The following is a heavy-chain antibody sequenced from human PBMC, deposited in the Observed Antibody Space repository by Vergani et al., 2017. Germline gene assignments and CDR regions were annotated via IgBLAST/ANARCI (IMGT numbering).Heavy chain of an antibody. Sequence: EVQLVESGGGLVQPGGSLRLSCAASGFTFSSYWMSWVRQAPGKGLEWVANIKQDGSEKYYVDSVKGRFTISRDNAKNSLYLQMNSLRAEDTAVYYCAGDMIRWGFAARYLDYWDQGTLVTVSS. V-gene: IGHV3-7*01. CDR2: IKQDGSEK. D-gene: IGHD3-10*01. J-gene: IGHJ4*02. CDR1: GFTFSSYW. CDR3: AGDMIRWGFAARYLDY.